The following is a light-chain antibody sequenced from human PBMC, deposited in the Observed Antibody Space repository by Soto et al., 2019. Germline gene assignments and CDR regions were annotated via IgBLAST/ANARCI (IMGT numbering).Light chain of an antibody. CDR3: ASYGGRDDMI. Sequence: QSALTQPPSASGSPGQSVTISCNGPSSDVGGYDRVSWFQQHPGKAPKLIIYGVTDRLSGLPDRFSGSKSGNTASLTVSGLQAEDEADYYCASYGGRDDMIFGGGTKLTVL. CDR2: GVT. V-gene: IGLV2-8*01. CDR1: SSDVGGYDR. J-gene: IGLJ2*01.